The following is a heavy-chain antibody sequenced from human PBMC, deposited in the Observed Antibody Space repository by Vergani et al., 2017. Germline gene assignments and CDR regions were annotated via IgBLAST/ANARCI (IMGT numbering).Heavy chain of an antibody. D-gene: IGHD1-1*01. J-gene: IGHJ4*02. CDR3: ATDTNWNDGGDC. Sequence: VQLVESGGGLVKPGGSLRLSCAASGFTFSSYAMSWVRQAPGKGLEWVSAISGSGGSTYYADSVKGRFTISRDNSKNTLYLQMNSLRAEDTAVYYCATDTNWNDGGDCWGQGTLVTVSS. CDR2: ISGSGGST. V-gene: IGHV3-23*04. CDR1: GFTFSSYA.